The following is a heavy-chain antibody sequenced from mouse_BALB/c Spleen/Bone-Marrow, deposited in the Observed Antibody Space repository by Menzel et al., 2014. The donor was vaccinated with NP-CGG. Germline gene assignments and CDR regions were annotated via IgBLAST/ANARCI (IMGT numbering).Heavy chain of an antibody. CDR2: IWRGGST. CDR1: GFSLTTYG. Sequence: QVQLKESGPSLVQPSQSLSITCTVSGFSLTTYGVHWVRQSPGKGLEWLGVIWRGGSTDYNAAFMSRLSITKDNSKSQVFFKMNCLQADDTAIYYCARYLGGTMDYWGQGTSVTVSS. D-gene: IGHD2-12*01. J-gene: IGHJ4*01. V-gene: IGHV2-5-1*01. CDR3: ARYLGGTMDY.